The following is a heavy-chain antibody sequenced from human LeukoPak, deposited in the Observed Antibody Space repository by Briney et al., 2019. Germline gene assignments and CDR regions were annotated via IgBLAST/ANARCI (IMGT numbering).Heavy chain of an antibody. Sequence: PSETLSLTCTVPGGSISNYYWTWIRQSPGKGLEWIAYIYYSGITSYNPSLKARVTISVDTSKNQFSLKLSSVTAADTAVYYCARFSGDSDYVWLFDYWGQGTLVTVSS. V-gene: IGHV4-59*08. CDR1: GGSISNYY. D-gene: IGHD5-12*01. J-gene: IGHJ4*02. CDR2: IYYSGIT. CDR3: ARFSGDSDYVWLFDY.